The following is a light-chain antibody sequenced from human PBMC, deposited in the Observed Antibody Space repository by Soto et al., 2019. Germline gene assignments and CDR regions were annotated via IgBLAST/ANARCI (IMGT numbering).Light chain of an antibody. CDR3: QPYYNYPWT. J-gene: IGKJ1*01. Sequence: AVLLTQSPSSFSASTGDRATITCRASQDIHNYLAWYQQVPGEAPKLLLYSASILQTGVRSRFSGSGSGTDFTLTIDGLQSEDFATYFCQPYYNYPWTFGQGTTVE. CDR1: QDIHNY. V-gene: IGKV1-8*01. CDR2: SAS.